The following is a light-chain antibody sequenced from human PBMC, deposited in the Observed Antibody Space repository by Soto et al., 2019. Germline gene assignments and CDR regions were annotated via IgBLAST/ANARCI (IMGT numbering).Light chain of an antibody. V-gene: IGKV1-27*01. Sequence: DIQMTQSPSTLSASVGDRVTITCRASQGISNYLAWYQQKPGRVPKLLIYAASTLQSGVPSRFSGSGSGTDFTLTISSLQPVDVATYYCQQYNSARWTFGQGTKVEIK. CDR3: QQYNSARWT. CDR1: QGISNY. CDR2: AAS. J-gene: IGKJ1*01.